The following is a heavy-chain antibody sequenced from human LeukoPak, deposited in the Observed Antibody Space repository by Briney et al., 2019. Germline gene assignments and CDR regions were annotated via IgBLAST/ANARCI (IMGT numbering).Heavy chain of an antibody. CDR2: ISGSGGTI. J-gene: IGHJ4*02. Sequence: GGSLRLSCAASGFTFSTYAMSWVRQAPGKGLVWVSVISGSGGTISSADSVKGRFTTSRDNAKNSLYLQMNSLRDEDTAVYYCAREMAHYFDSSGYSFWGQGTLVTVSS. CDR3: AREMAHYFDSSGYSF. D-gene: IGHD3-22*01. CDR1: GFTFSTYA. V-gene: IGHV3-23*01.